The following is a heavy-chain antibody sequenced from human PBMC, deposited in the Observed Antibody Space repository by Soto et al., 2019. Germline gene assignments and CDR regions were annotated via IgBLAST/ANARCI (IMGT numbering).Heavy chain of an antibody. D-gene: IGHD5-18*01. Sequence: QVTLKESGPVRVKPTETLTLTCSVSGFSLNNDRMGVSWIRQPPGKALEWLAHIISVDDISYSPSLKGRLTISKDTSGSQVVLTLTNMDPVDTATYFCARTTARCSYGRDGPFYYYYGMDVWGQGTAVTVSS. CDR3: ARTTARCSYGRDGPFYYYYGMDV. CDR2: IISVDDI. J-gene: IGHJ6*02. V-gene: IGHV2-26*01. CDR1: GFSLNNDRMG.